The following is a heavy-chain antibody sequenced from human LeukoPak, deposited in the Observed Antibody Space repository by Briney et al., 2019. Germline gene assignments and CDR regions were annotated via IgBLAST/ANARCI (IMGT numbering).Heavy chain of an antibody. CDR1: GFTVSSSH. V-gene: IGHV3-66*01. J-gene: IGHJ4*02. CDR3: ATQNWGSRAFDY. CDR2: LYSGGNT. Sequence: GGSLRLSCAVSGFTVSSSHMSWVRQAPGKGLEWVSVLYSGGNTFYEDSVKGRFTISRDNSKNTLYLQMNSLRAEDTAVYYCATQNWGSRAFDYWGQGTMVTVSS. D-gene: IGHD7-27*01.